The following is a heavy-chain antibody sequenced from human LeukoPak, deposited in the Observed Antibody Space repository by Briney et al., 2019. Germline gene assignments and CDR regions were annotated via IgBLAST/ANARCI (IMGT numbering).Heavy chain of an antibody. V-gene: IGHV1-69*13. D-gene: IGHD6-13*01. Sequence: GASVKVSCKASGGTFSSYATSWVRQAPGQGLEWMGGIIPIFGTANYAQKFQGRVTITADESTSTAYMELSSLRSEDTAVYYCARVGIAAAGTFDWFDPWGQGTLVTVSS. CDR3: ARVGIAAAGTFDWFDP. CDR2: IIPIFGTA. J-gene: IGHJ5*02. CDR1: GGTFSSYA.